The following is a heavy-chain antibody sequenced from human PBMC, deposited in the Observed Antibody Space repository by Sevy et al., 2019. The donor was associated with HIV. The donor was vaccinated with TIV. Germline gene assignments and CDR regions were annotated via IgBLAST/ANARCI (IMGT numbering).Heavy chain of an antibody. D-gene: IGHD3-22*01. CDR3: AKGSVYDTSGYYYTLVAFDY. Sequence: GGSLRLSCAATGFTFSNYAMHWVRQAPGKGMEWVAIIWSDGAYQYHGDSVKGRFTISRDNSKNTLYLQMNNVRVEDTAVYFCAKGSVYDTSGYYYTLVAFDYWGQGTPVTVSS. CDR1: GFTFSNYA. J-gene: IGHJ4*02. CDR2: IWSDGAYQ. V-gene: IGHV3-33*06.